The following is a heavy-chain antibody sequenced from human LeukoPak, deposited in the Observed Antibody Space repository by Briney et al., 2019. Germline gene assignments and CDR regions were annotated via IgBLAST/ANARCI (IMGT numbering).Heavy chain of an antibody. CDR2: INHSGST. CDR3: ARHYGP. Sequence: KASETLSLTCAVYGGSFSGYYWSWIRQPPGKGLEWIGEINHSGSTYYNPSLKSRVTISVDTSKNQFFLKLTSVTAADTAVYYCARHYGPWGQGTLVAVSS. V-gene: IGHV4-34*01. J-gene: IGHJ5*02. D-gene: IGHD3-16*01. CDR1: GGSFSGYY.